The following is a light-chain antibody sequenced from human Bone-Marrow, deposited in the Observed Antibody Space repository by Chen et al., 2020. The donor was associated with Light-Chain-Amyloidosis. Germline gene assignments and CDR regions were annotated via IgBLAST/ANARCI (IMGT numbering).Light chain of an antibody. CDR1: SSDVGGDNH. CDR3: SSYTITNTLV. V-gene: IGLV2-14*01. CDR2: EVT. J-gene: IGLJ1*01. Sequence: QSALTQPASVSGSPGQSITISCNGTSSDVGGDNHVSWYQQHPDKAPKLLIYEVTNRPSWVPDRFSGSKSDNTASLTISVLQTEDEADYFCSSYTITNTLVFGSGTRVTVL.